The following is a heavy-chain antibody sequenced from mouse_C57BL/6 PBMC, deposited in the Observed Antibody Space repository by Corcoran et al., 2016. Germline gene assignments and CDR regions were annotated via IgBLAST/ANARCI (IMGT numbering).Heavy chain of an antibody. CDR3: ARSSLEDPYYFDY. V-gene: IGHV1-26*01. CDR1: GYTFTDYY. CDR2: SNPKNGGT. Sequence: EVQLQQSGPELVKPGDSVKISCTASGYTFTDYYMNWVKQSHEKSLEWIGDSNPKNGGTSYNQKFKGKATLTVDKSSNTAYMELRSLTSEDSSVYYFARSSLEDPYYFDYCGQGTTLTVSS. J-gene: IGHJ2*01. D-gene: IGHD6-2*01.